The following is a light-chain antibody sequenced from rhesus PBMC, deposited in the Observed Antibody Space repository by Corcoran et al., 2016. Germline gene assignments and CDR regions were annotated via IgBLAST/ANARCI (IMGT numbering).Light chain of an antibody. J-gene: IGKJ4*01. CDR1: ENVNNY. CDR2: RAS. Sequence: DIQMTQSPSSLSASVGDRVTITCRASENVNNYLNWYQKNPGKAPKLLIKRASTLQSGFPSRLSGSGFGTYFTLTIRRLQPEDFATYYCQHSYGTPLTFGGGTKV. V-gene: IGKV1-74*01. CDR3: QHSYGTPLT.